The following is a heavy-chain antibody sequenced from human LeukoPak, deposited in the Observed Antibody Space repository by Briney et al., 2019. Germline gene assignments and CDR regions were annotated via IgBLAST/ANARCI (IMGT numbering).Heavy chain of an antibody. V-gene: IGHV3-33*06. Sequence: GRSLRLSCAASGFTFSSYGMHWVRQAPGKGLEWVAVIWYDGSNKYYADSVKGRFTISRDNSKNTLYLQMNSLRAEDTAVYYCAKVQYQLLYPYYYYGMDVWGQGTTVTVSS. J-gene: IGHJ6*02. D-gene: IGHD2-2*02. CDR3: AKVQYQLLYPYYYYGMDV. CDR2: IWYDGSNK. CDR1: GFTFSSYG.